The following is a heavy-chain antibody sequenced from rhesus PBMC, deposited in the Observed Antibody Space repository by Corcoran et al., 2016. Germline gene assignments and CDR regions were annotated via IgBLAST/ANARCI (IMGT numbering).Heavy chain of an antibody. V-gene: IGHV1-200*01. D-gene: IGHD3-16*01. CDR3: ARSGGSPYYFDY. CDR1: GYTFTSYS. Sequence: QVQLVQSGAEVKKPGASVKLSCKASGYTFTSYSINWVRQAPGQGLEWMGRNKTSNGNTGYAQKVQGRGTMTRDTSTSTAYMELSSLRSEDTAVYYCARSGGSPYYFDYWGQGVLVTVSS. CDR2: NKTSNGNT. J-gene: IGHJ4*01.